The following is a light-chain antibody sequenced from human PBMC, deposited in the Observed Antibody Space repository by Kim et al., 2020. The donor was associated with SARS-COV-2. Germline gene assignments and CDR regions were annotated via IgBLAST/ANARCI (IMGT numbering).Light chain of an antibody. Sequence: PGERAPLACRASQSVGSNLAWYQQKPGQAPRLLIYGASTRATGIPARFSGSGSGTEFTLTISSLQSEDFAVYYCQQYNNWPPLTFGGGTKVDIK. V-gene: IGKV3-15*01. J-gene: IGKJ4*01. CDR2: GAS. CDR1: QSVGSN. CDR3: QQYNNWPPLT.